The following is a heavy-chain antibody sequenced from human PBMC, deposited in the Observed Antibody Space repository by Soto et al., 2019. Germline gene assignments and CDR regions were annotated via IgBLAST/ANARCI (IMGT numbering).Heavy chain of an antibody. D-gene: IGHD7-27*01. CDR3: ARRVTGGGERFDP. Sequence: SETLSLTCTVSGASVSSGDYYWTWIRQPPGKDLEWIGYIYSSGNTNYNPSLRSRVTMSKDTSKNQFSLKLTSVTAADTAVYYCARRVTGGGERFDPWGLGTLVTVSS. J-gene: IGHJ5*02. CDR2: IYSSGNT. CDR1: GASVSSGDYY. V-gene: IGHV4-30-4*01.